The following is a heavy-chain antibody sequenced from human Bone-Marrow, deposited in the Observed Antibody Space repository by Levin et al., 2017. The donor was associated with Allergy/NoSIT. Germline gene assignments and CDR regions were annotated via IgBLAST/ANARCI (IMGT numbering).Heavy chain of an antibody. Sequence: ASVKVSCKTSGYTFTGYYMHWVRQAPGQGLEWVGWISPNSGGTNYAQKFQGRVTMTRDTSITTAYMDLTRLRSDDTAVYYCARQKWLGGVYFDLWGRGTLVTVSS. V-gene: IGHV1-2*02. CDR3: ARQKWLGGVYFDL. CDR1: GYTFTGYY. CDR2: ISPNSGGT. D-gene: IGHD6-19*01. J-gene: IGHJ2*01.